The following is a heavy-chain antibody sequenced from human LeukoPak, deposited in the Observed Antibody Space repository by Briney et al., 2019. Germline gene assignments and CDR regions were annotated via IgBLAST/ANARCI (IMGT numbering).Heavy chain of an antibody. D-gene: IGHD3-22*01. CDR2: INPYNGKT. J-gene: IGHJ4*02. Sequence: ASVKVSCKASGYTFTSYGISWVRQAPGQGLEWMGWINPYNGKTNYAQKPQGRATMTTDTSTSTAYKEMRSLRSDDTAVYYWASGHYYDTSSYYVFFASFDYWGQGTLVTVSS. V-gene: IGHV1-18*01. CDR1: GYTFTSYG. CDR3: ASGHYYDTSSYYVFFASFDY.